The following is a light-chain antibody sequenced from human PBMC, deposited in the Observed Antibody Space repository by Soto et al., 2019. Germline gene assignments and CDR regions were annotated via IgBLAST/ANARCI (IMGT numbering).Light chain of an antibody. V-gene: IGKV1-39*01. CDR1: QTIDRY. CDR2: AAS. CDR3: QQSYNAPFN. J-gene: IGKJ3*01. Sequence: IQMTQSPSSLSASIGDTVTITCRASQTIDRYLNWFQQKSGQAPKLLMNAASTLRSGVPSRFSASGSGTDFTLTISSLQPEDYATYYCQQSYNAPFNFGPGTKVDI.